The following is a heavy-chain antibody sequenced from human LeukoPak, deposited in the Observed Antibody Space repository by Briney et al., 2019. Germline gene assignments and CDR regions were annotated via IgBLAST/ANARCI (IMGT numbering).Heavy chain of an antibody. CDR2: ISSSGSTI. Sequence: GGSLRLSCAASGFTFSSYDMNWVRQAPGKGLEWVSYISSSGSTIYYAASVKGRFTISRDNAKNSLYLQMNSLRDEDTAVYYCARGALRYSDYWGQGTLVTVSS. J-gene: IGHJ4*02. CDR3: ARGALRYSDY. D-gene: IGHD3-9*01. V-gene: IGHV3-48*02. CDR1: GFTFSSYD.